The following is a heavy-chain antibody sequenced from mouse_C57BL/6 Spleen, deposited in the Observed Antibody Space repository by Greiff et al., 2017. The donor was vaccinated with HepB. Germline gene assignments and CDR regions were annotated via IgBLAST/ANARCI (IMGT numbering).Heavy chain of an antibody. J-gene: IGHJ2*01. Sequence: QVQLQQPGAELVKPGASVKLSCKASGYTFTSYWMHWVKQRPGQGLEWIGRIHPNSGSTNYNEKFKSKATLTVDKSSSTAYMQLSSLTSEDSAVYYCARWSTTVVAGGYWGQGTTLTVSS. CDR2: IHPNSGST. D-gene: IGHD1-1*01. CDR1: GYTFTSYW. CDR3: ARWSTTVVAGGY. V-gene: IGHV1-64*01.